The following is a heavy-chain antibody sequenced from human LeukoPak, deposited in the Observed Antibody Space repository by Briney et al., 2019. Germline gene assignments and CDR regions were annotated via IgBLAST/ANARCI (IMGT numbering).Heavy chain of an antibody. J-gene: IGHJ4*02. CDR2: IYYSGST. Sequence: SETLSLTCTVSGGSISSYYWSWIRQPPGKGLEWIGYIYYSGSTNYNPSLKSRVTISVDTSKNQFSLKLSSVTAADTAVYYCARVMSLPSEYCSSTSCAGDYFDYWGQGTLVTVSS. CDR3: ARVMSLPSEYCSSTSCAGDYFDY. V-gene: IGHV4-59*01. CDR1: GGSISSYY. D-gene: IGHD2-2*01.